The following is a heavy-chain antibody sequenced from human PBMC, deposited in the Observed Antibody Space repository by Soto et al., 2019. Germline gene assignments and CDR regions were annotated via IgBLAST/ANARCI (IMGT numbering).Heavy chain of an antibody. CDR3: ARANLRTQDVKFDMDG. Sequence: HPGGSLRLSCAASGFAFGSHAMSWVRQAPGKGLEWVSTITGGGGTTYYADSVKGRFTVSRDNSNNTLYLQMSSLRAEDTAVYHCARANLRTQDVKFDMDGWGQGTTVTVSS. CDR2: ITGGGGTT. J-gene: IGHJ6*02. V-gene: IGHV3-23*01. CDR1: GFAFGSHA.